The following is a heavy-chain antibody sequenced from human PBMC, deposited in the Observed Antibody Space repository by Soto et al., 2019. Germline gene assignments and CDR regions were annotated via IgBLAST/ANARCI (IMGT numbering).Heavy chain of an antibody. J-gene: IGHJ3*02. CDR1: GYTFGGFY. CDR3: AIIMTHSDSFDI. Sequence: QVQLVQSGPEVKKSGASVKVSCKASGYTFGGFYIHWMRQAPGQGLEWVGSINSNSGATTYAQKFQDSVAMTRDTSVSTAYMDLNRLTSDDTAIYYCAIIMTHSDSFDIWGQGTMVTVS. CDR2: INSNSGAT. V-gene: IGHV1-2*04. D-gene: IGHD3-16*01.